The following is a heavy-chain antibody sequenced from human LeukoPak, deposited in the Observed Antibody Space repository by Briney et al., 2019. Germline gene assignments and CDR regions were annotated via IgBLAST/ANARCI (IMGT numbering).Heavy chain of an antibody. CDR3: AGAYSYGFYY. V-gene: IGHV3-48*01. Sequence: PGGSLRLSCAASGFTFSSYNMNWVRQAPGKGLEWVSYISSSSSTIYYADSVKGRFTISRDNAKSSLYLQMNSLGAEDTAVYYCAGAYSYGFYYWGQGTLVTVSS. J-gene: IGHJ4*02. D-gene: IGHD5-18*01. CDR2: ISSSSSTI. CDR1: GFTFSSYN.